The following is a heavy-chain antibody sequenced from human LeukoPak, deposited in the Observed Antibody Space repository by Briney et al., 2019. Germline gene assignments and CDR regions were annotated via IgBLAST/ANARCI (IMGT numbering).Heavy chain of an antibody. CDR1: GFDFSSNW. CDR2: IKGDGIST. V-gene: IGHV3-74*01. J-gene: IGHJ5*02. D-gene: IGHD3-3*01. CDR3: ARAGIDFWSENWFDP. Sequence: GGSLRLSCAASGFDFSSNWMHWVRHAPGQGLVWVSRIKGDGISTNYADSVKGRFTISRDNAKNSLYLQMNSLKAEDTAVYYRARAGIDFWSENWFDPWGQGTLVTVSS.